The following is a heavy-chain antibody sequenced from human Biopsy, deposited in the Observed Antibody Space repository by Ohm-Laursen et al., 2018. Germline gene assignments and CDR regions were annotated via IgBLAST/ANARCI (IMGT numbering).Heavy chain of an antibody. CDR2: IFYRGST. D-gene: IGHD3-22*01. J-gene: IGHJ5*02. V-gene: IGHV4-39*01. CDR3: ARDYDTSGYYYVS. CDR1: GGSISNNNYY. Sequence: SETLSLTWTVSGGSISNNNYYWGWIRQPPGKGPEWIGSIFYRGSTHYKPSLKSRVNISVDTSKNQFSLKLNSVTAADTAVYYCARDYDTSGYYYVSWGQGTLVTVSS.